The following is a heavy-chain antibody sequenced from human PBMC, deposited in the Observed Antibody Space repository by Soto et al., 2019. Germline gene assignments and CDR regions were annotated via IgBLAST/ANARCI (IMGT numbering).Heavy chain of an antibody. Sequence: GASVKVSCKASGYTFTSYGISWVRQAPGQGLEWMGWISAYNGNTNYAQKLQGRVTMTTDTSTSTAYMELRSLRSDDTAVYYCAREFREWSFIPDYYYYYGMDVWGQGTTVTVSS. J-gene: IGHJ6*02. D-gene: IGHD3-3*01. V-gene: IGHV1-18*01. CDR2: ISAYNGNT. CDR1: GYTFTSYG. CDR3: AREFREWSFIPDYYYYYGMDV.